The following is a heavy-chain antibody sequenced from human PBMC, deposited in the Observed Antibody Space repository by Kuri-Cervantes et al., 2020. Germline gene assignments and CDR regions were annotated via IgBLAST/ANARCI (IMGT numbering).Heavy chain of an antibody. CDR2: ITYDGSNK. CDR1: EFTFSSYA. J-gene: IGHJ4*02. CDR3: ARDQMATIGELDY. Sequence: GESLKISWAASEFTFSSYAMHWVRQAPGKGLEWVAVITYDGSNKYYVDSVKGRFTISRDNSKNKMYLQTNSLRAEDTAVYYCARDQMATIGELDYWGQGTLVTVSS. V-gene: IGHV3-30-3*01. D-gene: IGHD5-24*01.